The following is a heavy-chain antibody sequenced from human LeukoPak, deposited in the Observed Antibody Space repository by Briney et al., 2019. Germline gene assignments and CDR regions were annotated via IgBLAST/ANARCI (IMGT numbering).Heavy chain of an antibody. V-gene: IGHV3-7*01. CDR3: ARGRFHLDSSGYSSFYY. CDR1: AFTFSTYW. Sequence: GGSLRPSCAASAFTFSTYWMSWVRQAPGKGLEWVANINQDGSEKYYVDSVKGRFTISRDNAKNSLYLQMNSLRAEDTAVYYCARGRFHLDSSGYSSFYYWGQGVLVTVSS. D-gene: IGHD3-22*01. J-gene: IGHJ4*02. CDR2: INQDGSEK.